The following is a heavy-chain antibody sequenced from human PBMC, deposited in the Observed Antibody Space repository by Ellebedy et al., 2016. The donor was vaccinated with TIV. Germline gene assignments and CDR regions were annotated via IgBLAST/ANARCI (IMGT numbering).Heavy chain of an antibody. Sequence: GGSLRLXCAASGFTFNIHSMSWVRQAPGKGLQWVSYIDSSGGTIYYADSVRGRFTISRDNAMNSLYLQMNSLSPEDTALYYCARTGYSWEGLDRWGQGTLVTVSA. D-gene: IGHD1-26*01. CDR1: GFTFNIHS. V-gene: IGHV3-48*04. J-gene: IGHJ4*02. CDR2: IDSSGGTI. CDR3: ARTGYSWEGLDR.